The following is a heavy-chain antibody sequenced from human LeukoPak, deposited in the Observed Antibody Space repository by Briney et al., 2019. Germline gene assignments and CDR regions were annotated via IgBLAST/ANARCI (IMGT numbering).Heavy chain of an antibody. CDR2: IIPIFGTA. V-gene: IGHV1-69*05. CDR1: GGTFSSYA. J-gene: IGHJ3*02. CDR3: ARAPYVLGIDAFDI. Sequence: SVKVSCKASGGTFSSYAISWVRQAPGQGLEWMGRIIPIFGTANYAQKFQGRVTITTDESTSTAYMELSSLRSEDTAVHYCARAPYVLGIDAFDIWGQGTMVTVSS. D-gene: IGHD7-27*01.